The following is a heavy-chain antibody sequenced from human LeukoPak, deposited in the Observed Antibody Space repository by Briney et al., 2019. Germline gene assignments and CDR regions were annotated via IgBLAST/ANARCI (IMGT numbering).Heavy chain of an antibody. CDR3: ARDRRGYSYGSDY. CDR2: IIPIFGIA. J-gene: IGHJ4*02. CDR1: GGTFSSYA. Sequence: SVKVFCKASGGTFSSYAISWVRQAPGQGLEWMGRIIPIFGIANYAQKFQCRVTITADKSTSTAYMELSSLRSEDTAVYYCARDRRGYSYGSDYWGQGTLVTVSS. V-gene: IGHV1-69*04. D-gene: IGHD5-18*01.